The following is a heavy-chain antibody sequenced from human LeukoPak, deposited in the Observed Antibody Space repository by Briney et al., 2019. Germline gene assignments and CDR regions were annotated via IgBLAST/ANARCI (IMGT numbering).Heavy chain of an antibody. D-gene: IGHD1-20*01. Sequence: GGSLRLSCAASGFTFDDYAMHWVRQAPGKGLEWVSGISWNSGSIGYADSVKGRFTISRDNAKNSLYLQMNSLRIEDTGVYYCVKDPYNWNVFENWGLGTLVTVSS. CDR3: VKDPYNWNVFEN. CDR2: ISWNSGSI. CDR1: GFTFDDYA. J-gene: IGHJ4*02. V-gene: IGHV3-9*01.